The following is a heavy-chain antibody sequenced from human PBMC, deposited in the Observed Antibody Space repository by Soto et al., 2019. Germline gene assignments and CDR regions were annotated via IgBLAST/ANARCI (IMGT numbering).Heavy chain of an antibody. D-gene: IGHD3-3*01. Sequence: EVQLVESGGGLVQPGGSLRLSCAATGFTFSSYWMSWGRQAPGKELEWVANTKEDGSDMYYVDSVKGRFTITRDNAKNSLYLQMNGLRAEDTAVYYCATEVWVYYDFWSGYSAYWGQGTLVTVSS. CDR1: GFTFSSYW. CDR2: TKEDGSDM. J-gene: IGHJ4*02. V-gene: IGHV3-7*01. CDR3: ATEVWVYYDFWSGYSAY.